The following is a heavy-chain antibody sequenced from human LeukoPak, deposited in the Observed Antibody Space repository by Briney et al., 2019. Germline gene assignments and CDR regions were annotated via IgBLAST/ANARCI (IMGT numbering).Heavy chain of an antibody. D-gene: IGHD6-6*01. CDR3: ARINRTSSYDY. Sequence: PAETLTLTCGVYGRSLSAYHWSCPRQSPGKGLEWIGEINHSGSSKKNPSLKSRVTISVDTSKHQFSMKLSSVTAADTAVYYCARINRTSSYDYWGQGTLVTVSS. CDR2: INHSGSS. CDR1: GRSLSAYH. V-gene: IGHV4-34*01. J-gene: IGHJ4*02.